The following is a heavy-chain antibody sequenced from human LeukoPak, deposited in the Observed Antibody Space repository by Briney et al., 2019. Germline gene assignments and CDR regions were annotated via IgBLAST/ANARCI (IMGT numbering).Heavy chain of an antibody. V-gene: IGHV1-2*02. CDR2: SNPNSGGT. J-gene: IGHJ1*01. D-gene: IGHD2-15*01. CDR3: ARSMSGGLGFFQS. Sequence: GASVKVSCKASGYTFTDYYMYWGRQGPGQGLERMGWSNPNSGGTNYAQNFQGRATMTRDTSIRTAYTELSSPRSDDTAVYYCARSMSGGLGFFQSWGQGTLVGVSS. CDR1: GYTFTDYY.